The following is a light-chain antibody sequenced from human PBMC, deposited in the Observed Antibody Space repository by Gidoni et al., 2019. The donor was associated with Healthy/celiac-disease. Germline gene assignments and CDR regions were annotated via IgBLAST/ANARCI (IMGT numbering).Light chain of an antibody. Sequence: EIVLTQSPGTLSLSPGERATLTCRASQSVSSSYLAWYQQQPGQTPRLLICGSSSRAPGIPRRFSGSWSGAFFTLTISRLYPEYFAVYYCQQYGSSPYTFGQGTKLEIK. CDR3: QQYGSSPYT. CDR2: GSS. V-gene: IGKV3-20*01. CDR1: QSVSSSY. J-gene: IGKJ2*01.